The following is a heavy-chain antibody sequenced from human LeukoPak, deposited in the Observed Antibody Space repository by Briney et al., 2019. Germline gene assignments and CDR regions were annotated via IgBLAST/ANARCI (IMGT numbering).Heavy chain of an antibody. CDR3: ARPGPGAITIVVVPAAVPRYNWFDP. CDR1: GYTFTSYY. Sequence: ASVKVSCKASGYTFTSYYMHWVRQAPGQGLEWMGIINPSGGSTSYAQKFQGRVTMTRDTSTSTVYMELSSLRSEDTAVYYCARPGPGAITIVVVPAAVPRYNWFDPWGQGTLVTVSS. J-gene: IGHJ5*02. V-gene: IGHV1-46*01. CDR2: INPSGGST. D-gene: IGHD2-2*01.